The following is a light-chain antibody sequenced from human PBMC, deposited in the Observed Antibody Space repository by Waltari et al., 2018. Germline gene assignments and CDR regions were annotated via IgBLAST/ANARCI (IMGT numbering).Light chain of an antibody. CDR2: AAS. V-gene: IGKV1-27*01. J-gene: IGKJ5*01. CDR3: QKYNSAPRVT. Sequence: VGDRVTITCRASQGISNYLAWYQQKPGKVPKLLIYAASTLQSGVPSRFSGSGSGTDFTLTISSLQPEDVATYYCQKYNSAPRVTFGQGTRLEIK. CDR1: QGISNY.